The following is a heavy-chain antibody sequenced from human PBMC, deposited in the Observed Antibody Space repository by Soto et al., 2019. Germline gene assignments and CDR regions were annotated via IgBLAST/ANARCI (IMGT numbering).Heavy chain of an antibody. J-gene: IGHJ5*02. D-gene: IGHD4-17*01. Sequence: GGSQRHSCADSGFAFSSYPMSWVRQAPGKGLEWVSAISGSGGSTYYADSVKGRFTISRDNSKNTLYLQMNSLRAEDTAVYYCAKDMTTVTTGWFDPWGQGTLVTVSS. V-gene: IGHV3-23*01. CDR1: GFAFSSYP. CDR3: AKDMTTVTTGWFDP. CDR2: ISGSGGST.